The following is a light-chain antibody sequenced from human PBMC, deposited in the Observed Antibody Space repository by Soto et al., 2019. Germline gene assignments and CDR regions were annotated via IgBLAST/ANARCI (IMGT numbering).Light chain of an antibody. J-gene: IGKJ4*01. V-gene: IGKV1-5*01. CDR2: DAS. CDR1: QSISSW. CDR3: QQDNSYPLT. Sequence: DIQMTQSPSTLSASVGDRVTITCRASQSISSWLAWYQQKPGKAPKLLLYDASSLESGVPSSFSGSGSGTEVTHTISSLQPDDFATYYCQQDNSYPLTFGGGTKVEIK.